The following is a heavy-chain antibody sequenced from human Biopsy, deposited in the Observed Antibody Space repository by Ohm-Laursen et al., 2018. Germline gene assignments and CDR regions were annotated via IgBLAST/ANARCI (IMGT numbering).Heavy chain of an antibody. CDR2: IFYGGIT. CDR3: ARHPTGFWFDP. CDR1: GGSISSETNY. V-gene: IGHV4-39*01. J-gene: IGHJ5*02. Sequence: GTLSLTCTVSGGSISSETNYWGWIRQPPGKGLEWIGSIFYGGITYYNPSLKSRVTISVDTSENQFSLNLSSVTGADTAVYYCARHPTGFWFDPWGQGTLVTVSS.